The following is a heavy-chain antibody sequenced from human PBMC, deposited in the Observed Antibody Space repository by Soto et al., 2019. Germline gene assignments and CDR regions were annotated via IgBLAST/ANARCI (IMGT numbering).Heavy chain of an antibody. CDR1: GFTFTNYW. CDR2: IDGVGTGT. D-gene: IGHD1-1*01. V-gene: IGHV3-74*01. Sequence: EVQLVQSGGGSVQPGGSLRLSCAASGFTFTNYWMHWVRQVPGKGLVWVSRIDGVGTGTSYSDSVRGRVTISRDNAENTLYLQMNSVRAEDTAVYYCRTVFEYWGQGTLVTVSS. CDR3: RTVFEY. J-gene: IGHJ4*02.